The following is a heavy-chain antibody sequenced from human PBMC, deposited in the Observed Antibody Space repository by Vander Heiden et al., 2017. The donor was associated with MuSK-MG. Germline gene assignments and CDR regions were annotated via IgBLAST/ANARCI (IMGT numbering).Heavy chain of an antibody. J-gene: IGHJ2*01. Sequence: QAQLVQSGAAVTRPGASVTVSCKASGYRFPDYLLSRVPQAPGQGLEWMGRINPHTGGTKYAQNFQGRVTMTRDTSISTAYMELSSLTSDDTVVYYCARGGASWYFDFWGRGTLVTVSS. CDR1: GYRFPDYL. V-gene: IGHV1-2*05. CDR3: ARGGASWYFDF. CDR2: INPHTGGT.